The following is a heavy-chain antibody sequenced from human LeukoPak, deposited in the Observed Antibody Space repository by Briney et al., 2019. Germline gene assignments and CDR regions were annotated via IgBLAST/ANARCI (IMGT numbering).Heavy chain of an antibody. CDR1: GYTFTSYD. CDR2: IIPIFGTA. V-gene: IGHV1-69*13. CDR3: AVLTVTGYYYYYYMDV. Sequence: SVKVSCKASGYTFTSYDINWVRQATGQGLEWMGGIIPIFGTANYAQKFQGRVTITADESTSTAYMELSSLRSEDTAVYYCAVLTVTGYYYYYYMDVWGKGTTVTISS. J-gene: IGHJ6*03. D-gene: IGHD4-17*01.